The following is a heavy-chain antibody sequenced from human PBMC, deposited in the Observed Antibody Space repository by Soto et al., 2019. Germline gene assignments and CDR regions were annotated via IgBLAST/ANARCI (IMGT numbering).Heavy chain of an antibody. J-gene: IGHJ4*02. V-gene: IGHV4-61*01. Sequence: LSLTCTVSGGSVRSSSYYWTWIRQPPGKGLEWIGYGYYSGRTNYNPSLKSRVTISVDTSKNQFSLKLSSVTAADTAVYYCARDPAYGSYFDYWGQGTLVTVSS. CDR3: ARDPAYGSYFDY. CDR2: GYYSGRT. CDR1: GGSVRSSSYY. D-gene: IGHD3-10*01.